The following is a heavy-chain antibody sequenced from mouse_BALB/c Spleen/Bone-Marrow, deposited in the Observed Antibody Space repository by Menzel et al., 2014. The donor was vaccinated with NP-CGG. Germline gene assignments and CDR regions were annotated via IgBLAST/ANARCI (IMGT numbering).Heavy chain of an antibody. J-gene: IGHJ4*01. CDR2: LNPNNGGN. V-gene: IGHV1-26*01. CDR1: GYSFTGYY. CDR3: SRDAMDY. Sequence: EVMLVESGPDLVKPGASVKISCKASGYSFTGYYMYWVKQSHGKSLEWIGRLNPNNGGNSYNQRFKGKAILTVDKSSSTAYMELRSLTSEDSAVYYCSRDAMDYWGQGTSVTVSS.